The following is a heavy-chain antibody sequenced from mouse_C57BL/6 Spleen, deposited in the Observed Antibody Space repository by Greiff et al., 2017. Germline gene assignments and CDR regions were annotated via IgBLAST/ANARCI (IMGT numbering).Heavy chain of an antibody. Sequence: VQLKESGAELVRPGASVKLSCTASGFNIKDDYMHWVKQRPEQGLEWIGWIDPENGDTEYASKFKGKATITADTSSNTAYLQLSSLTSEDTAVYYCTTYYYGSSHYAMDYWGQGTSVTVSS. CDR3: TTYYYGSSHYAMDY. CDR2: IDPENGDT. CDR1: GFNIKDDY. V-gene: IGHV14-4*01. J-gene: IGHJ4*01. D-gene: IGHD1-1*01.